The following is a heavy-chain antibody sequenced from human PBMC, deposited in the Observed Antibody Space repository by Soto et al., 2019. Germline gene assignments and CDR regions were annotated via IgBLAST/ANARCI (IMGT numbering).Heavy chain of an antibody. Sequence: SETLSLTCALYGGSFDGYYWSWIRQSPGKGLEWIGEIHHSGSTKYNPSLKSRGSLSVDTSTKQFSLKMTSMTAADRGVYYCARGVDSWSGYLFWGQGTPVTAPQ. J-gene: IGHJ4*02. CDR2: IHHSGST. CDR1: GGSFDGYY. CDR3: ARGVDSWSGYLF. D-gene: IGHD3-3*01. V-gene: IGHV4-34*01.